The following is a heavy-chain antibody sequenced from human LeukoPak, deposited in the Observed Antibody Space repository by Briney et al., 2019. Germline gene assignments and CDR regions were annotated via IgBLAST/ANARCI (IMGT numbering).Heavy chain of an antibody. V-gene: IGHV4-38-2*02. Sequence: PSETLSLTCTVSGYSISSGYYRGWIRQPPGEGLEWIGSIYHSGSTYYNPSLKSRVTISVDTSKNQFSLKLSSVTAADTAVYYCARTPPSITIFGVVTTPPFDPWGQGTLVTVSS. J-gene: IGHJ5*02. CDR2: IYHSGST. CDR1: GYSISSGYY. D-gene: IGHD3-3*01. CDR3: ARTPPSITIFGVVTTPPFDP.